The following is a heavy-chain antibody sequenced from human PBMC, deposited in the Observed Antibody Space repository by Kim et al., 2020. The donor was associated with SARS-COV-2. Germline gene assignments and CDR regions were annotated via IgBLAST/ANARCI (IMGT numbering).Heavy chain of an antibody. V-gene: IGHV5-51*01. CDR2: IYPGDSDT. D-gene: IGHD4-17*01. CDR1: GYSFTSYW. CDR3: ARQRLTTSDAFDI. Sequence: GESLKISCKGSGYSFTSYWIGWVRQMPGKGLEWMGIIYPGDSDTRYSPSFQGQGTISADKSISTAYLQWSSLKPSDTAMYYCARQRLTTSDAFDIWGQGTMLTVSS. J-gene: IGHJ3*02.